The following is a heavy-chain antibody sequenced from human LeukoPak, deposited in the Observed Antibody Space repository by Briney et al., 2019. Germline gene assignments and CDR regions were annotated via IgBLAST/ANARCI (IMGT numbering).Heavy chain of an antibody. CDR1: GGSISSYY. V-gene: IGHV4-4*07. Sequence: SETLSLTCTVSGGSISSYYWSRIRQPAGKGLEWIGRIYTSGSTNYNPSLKSRVTMSVDTSKNQFSLKLSSVTAADTAVYYCARDRFRPGVVTTPRYMDVWGKGTTVTVSS. CDR3: ARDRFRPGVVTTPRYMDV. J-gene: IGHJ6*03. D-gene: IGHD3-3*01. CDR2: IYTSGST.